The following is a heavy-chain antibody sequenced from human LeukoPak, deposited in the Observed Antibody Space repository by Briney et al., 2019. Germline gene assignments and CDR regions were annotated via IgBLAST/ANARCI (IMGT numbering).Heavy chain of an antibody. J-gene: IGHJ6*03. CDR3: ASVRTTHYYYYYMDV. CDR2: IIPIFGTA. D-gene: IGHD1-1*01. V-gene: IGHV1-69*05. Sequence: ASVKVSCKASGGTFSSYAISWVRQAPGQGLEWMGGIIPIFGTANYAQKFQGRVTITTDESTSTAYMELSSLRSEDTAVYYCASVRTTHYYYYYMDVWGKGTTVTVSS. CDR1: GGTFSSYA.